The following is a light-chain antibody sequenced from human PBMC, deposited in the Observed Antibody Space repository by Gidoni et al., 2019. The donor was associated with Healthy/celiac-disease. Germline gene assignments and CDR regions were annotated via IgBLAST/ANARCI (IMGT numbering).Light chain of an antibody. Sequence: DIQLTHSPSTLSASVGDRVTIPCRASQSISSWLAWYQQKPGKAPKLLIYKASSLESGDPARFSGSGSGTEFTLTISSMQTDDFATYYCQQDNSYSRTFGQGTKVEIK. J-gene: IGKJ1*01. CDR3: QQDNSYSRT. CDR1: QSISSW. CDR2: KAS. V-gene: IGKV1-5*03.